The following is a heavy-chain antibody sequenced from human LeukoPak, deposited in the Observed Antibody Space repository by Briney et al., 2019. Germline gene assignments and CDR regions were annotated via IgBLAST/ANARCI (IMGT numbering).Heavy chain of an antibody. J-gene: IGHJ6*03. V-gene: IGHV4-4*07. CDR2: INTSGST. Sequence: PSETLSLTCTVSGGSISSYYWSWIRQPAGKGLEWIGRINTSGSTNYNPSLKSRVTMSVDTSKNQFSLKLSSVTAADTAVYYCARDLSPKGHYYMDVWGKGTTVTVSS. CDR3: ARDLSPKGHYYMDV. CDR1: GGSISSYY.